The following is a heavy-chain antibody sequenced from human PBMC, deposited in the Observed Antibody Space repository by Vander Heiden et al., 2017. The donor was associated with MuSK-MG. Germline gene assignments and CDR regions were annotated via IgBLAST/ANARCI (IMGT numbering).Heavy chain of an antibody. D-gene: IGHD3-10*01. CDR3: ARISPPNYGSGSGYYYYYMDV. CDR2: ISAYNGNT. V-gene: IGHV1-18*01. J-gene: IGHJ6*03. Sequence: QVQLVQSGAEVKKPGASVKVSCKASGYTFTSYGISWVRQAPGQGLEWMGWISAYNGNTNYAQKLQGRVTMTTDTSTSTAYMELRSLRSDDTAVYYCARISPPNYGSGSGYYYYYMDVWGKGTTVTVSS. CDR1: GYTFTSYG.